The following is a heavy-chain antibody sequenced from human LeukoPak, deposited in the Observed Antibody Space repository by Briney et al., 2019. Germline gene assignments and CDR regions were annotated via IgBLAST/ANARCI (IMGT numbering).Heavy chain of an antibody. Sequence: PGGSLRLSCAASGFTFSSYSMNWVRQAPGKGLEWVSSISSSSSYIYYADSVKGRFTISRDNAKNSLYLQMNSLRAEDTAVYYCARVSVAVAAPHPGPFDYWGQGTLVTVSS. V-gene: IGHV3-21*01. J-gene: IGHJ4*02. CDR3: ARVSVAVAAPHPGPFDY. CDR1: GFTFSSYS. CDR2: ISSSSSYI. D-gene: IGHD6-19*01.